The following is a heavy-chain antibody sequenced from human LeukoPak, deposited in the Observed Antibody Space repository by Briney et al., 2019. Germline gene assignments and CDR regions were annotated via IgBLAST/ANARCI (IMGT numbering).Heavy chain of an antibody. D-gene: IGHD3-22*01. Sequence: GGSLRLSCAASGFTFSNYGMHWVRQAPGKGLDWVAVISYDGSNEYYADSVKGRFTISRDNSKNTLYLQVNSLRAEDTAVYYCASSPYYDSSGFYDYWGQGTLVTVSS. J-gene: IGHJ4*02. V-gene: IGHV3-30-3*01. CDR3: ASSPYYDSSGFYDY. CDR2: ISYDGSNE. CDR1: GFTFSNYG.